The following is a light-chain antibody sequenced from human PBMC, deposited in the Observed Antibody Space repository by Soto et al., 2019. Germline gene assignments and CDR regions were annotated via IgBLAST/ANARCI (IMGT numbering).Light chain of an antibody. J-gene: IGKJ4*01. CDR3: MQRIEFPLT. CDR2: TVS. V-gene: IGKV2-40*01. Sequence: DIVMTQTPLSLPVTPGEPASISCGSSQSLLDSDDGNTYLDWYLQKPGQSPQLLIYTVSYRASGVTDRFSGSGSGTDCTLKLSRVEAEHVGVYYCMQRIEFPLTFGGGTKVEIK. CDR1: QSLLDSDDGNTY.